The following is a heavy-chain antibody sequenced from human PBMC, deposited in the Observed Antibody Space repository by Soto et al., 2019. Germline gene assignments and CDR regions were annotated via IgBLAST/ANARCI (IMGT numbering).Heavy chain of an antibody. CDR2: IYYSGST. CDR1: GGSISSFY. CDR3: ARFIAAAGTDWFDP. V-gene: IGHV4-59*08. Sequence: SETLSLTCTVSGGSISSFYWSWIRQPPGKGLEWIGYIYYSGSTNYNPSLKSRVTISVDTSKNQFSLKLSSVTAADTAVYYCARFIAAAGTDWFDPWGQGTLVPSPQ. D-gene: IGHD6-13*01. J-gene: IGHJ5*02.